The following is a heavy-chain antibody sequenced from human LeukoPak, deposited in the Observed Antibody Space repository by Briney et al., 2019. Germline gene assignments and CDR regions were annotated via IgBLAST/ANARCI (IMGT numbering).Heavy chain of an antibody. CDR3: ARDRIGHYGSGGFGGMDV. D-gene: IGHD3-10*01. V-gene: IGHV3-11*06. Sequence: PGGSLRLSCAASGFTFSDYYMSWIRQAPGKGLEWVSYISSSSSYTNYADSVKDRFTISRDNAKNSLYLQMNSLRAEDTAVYYCARDRIGHYGSGGFGGMDVWGKGTTVTVSS. CDR1: GFTFSDYY. J-gene: IGHJ6*04. CDR2: ISSSSSYT.